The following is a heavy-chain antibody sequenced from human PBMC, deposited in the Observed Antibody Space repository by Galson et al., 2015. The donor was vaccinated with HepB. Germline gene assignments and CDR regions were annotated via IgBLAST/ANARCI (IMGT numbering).Heavy chain of an antibody. Sequence: SETLSLTCTVSGGPISSYYLTWIRQPPGKGLEWIGYFYNSGRTKWNPSLKSRVTISVDTPKNQISLKLTAVTAADTAVYYCARDRYYYMDVWGKGTMVTVSS. J-gene: IGHJ6*03. CDR3: ARDRYYYMDV. CDR2: FYNSGRT. V-gene: IGHV4-59*01. CDR1: GGPISSYY.